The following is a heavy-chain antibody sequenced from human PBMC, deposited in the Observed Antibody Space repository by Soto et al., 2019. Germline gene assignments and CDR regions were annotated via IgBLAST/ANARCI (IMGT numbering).Heavy chain of an antibody. CDR1: GYTFTGYY. CDR2: INPNSGGT. CDR3: ARAVGGVAAAGTKNNWFDP. D-gene: IGHD6-13*01. Sequence: XSVTGSCKASGYTFTGYYMHWGRQAPGQGLEWMGWINPNSGGTNYAQKFQGRVTMTRDTSISTAYMELSRLRSDDTAVYYCARAVGGVAAAGTKNNWFDPWGQGTLVTVSS. V-gene: IGHV1-2*02. J-gene: IGHJ5*02.